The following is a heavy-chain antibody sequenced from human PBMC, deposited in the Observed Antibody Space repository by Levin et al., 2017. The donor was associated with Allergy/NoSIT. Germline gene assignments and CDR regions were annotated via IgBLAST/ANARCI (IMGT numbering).Heavy chain of an antibody. CDR2: ISGGGNDG. CDR1: GLNFNNYG. CDR3: AARVFDY. Sequence: LSLTCAVSGLNFNNYGMNWVRQAPGKGLEWVALISGGGNDGYYADSVRGRFTISRDNSKNTLYLQMNSLRHDDTAVYYCAARVFDYWGQGTLVAVSS. V-gene: IGHV3-30*03. J-gene: IGHJ4*02.